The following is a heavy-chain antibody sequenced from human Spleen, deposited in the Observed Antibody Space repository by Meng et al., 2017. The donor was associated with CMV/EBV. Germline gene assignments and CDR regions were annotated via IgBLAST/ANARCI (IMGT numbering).Heavy chain of an antibody. CDR1: GYRFTNYW. V-gene: IGHV5-51*01. J-gene: IGHJ6*02. D-gene: IGHD1-14*01. CDR2: IYPGDSDT. CDR3: ARRRVPRNSGRGLHYYNDMDV. Sequence: GGSLRLSCRGSGYRFTNYWIGWVRQMPGKGLEWMGMIYPGDSDTKYSPSFEGQVTISVDKSINTAYLQWSSLKATDTAMYYCARRRVPRNSGRGLHYYNDMDVWGQGTTVTVSS.